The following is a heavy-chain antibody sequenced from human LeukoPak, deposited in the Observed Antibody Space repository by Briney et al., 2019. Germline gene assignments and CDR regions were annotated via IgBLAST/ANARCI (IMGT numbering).Heavy chain of an antibody. D-gene: IGHD6-13*01. CDR2: ISGSGGST. J-gene: IGHJ6*03. CDR3: AKGSSSWDYYYMDV. V-gene: IGHV3-23*01. Sequence: GASVKVSCKASGYTFTGYYMHWVRQAPGKGLEWVSAISGSGGSTYYADSVKGRFTISRDNSKNTLYLQMNSLRAEDTAVYYCAKGSSSWDYYYMDVWGKGTTVTISS. CDR1: GYTFTGYY.